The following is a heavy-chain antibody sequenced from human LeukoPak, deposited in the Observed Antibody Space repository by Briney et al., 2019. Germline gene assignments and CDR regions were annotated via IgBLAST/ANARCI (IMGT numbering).Heavy chain of an antibody. CDR3: ARDREVGYFDY. Sequence: ASVKVSCKASGYTFTDYFMNWVRQAPGQGLEWMGWINPKSGGTVYAQKLQGRVTMTTDTSTSTAYMELRSLRSDDTAVYYCARDREVGYFDYWGQGTLVTVSS. CDR2: INPKSGGT. D-gene: IGHD3-10*01. CDR1: GYTFTDYF. V-gene: IGHV1-2*02. J-gene: IGHJ4*02.